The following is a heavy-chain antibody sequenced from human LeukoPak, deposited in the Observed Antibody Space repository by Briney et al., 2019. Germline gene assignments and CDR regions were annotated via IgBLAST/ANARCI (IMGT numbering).Heavy chain of an antibody. J-gene: IGHJ6*02. D-gene: IGHD2-8*01. Sequence: ASVKVSCKASGYTFTSYDIHWVRQATGQGLEWMGRMSPNRGDTDYAQKFQDWLSMTRDTSINTAYMELSSLRSDDTAVYYCARDILGRTNGGSNYFGMEVWGQGTTVTVSS. CDR3: ARDILGRTNGGSNYFGMEV. V-gene: IGHV1-2*04. CDR2: MSPNRGDT. CDR1: GYTFTSYD.